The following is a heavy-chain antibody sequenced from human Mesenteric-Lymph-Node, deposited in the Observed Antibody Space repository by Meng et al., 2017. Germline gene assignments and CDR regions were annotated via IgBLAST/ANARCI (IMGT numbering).Heavy chain of an antibody. V-gene: IGHV1-18*01. CDR3: ARRGNPYLDL. Sequence: QGQLVQVGAEVKKPGALVKVSCKASGYTLTGDGFSWVRQAPGQGLEWMGWINVYNGNTNYAQKFQGRVTMTTDASTSTGYMELRSLRSDDTAVYYCARRGNPYLDLWGQGTLVTVSS. CDR2: INVYNGNT. J-gene: IGHJ4*02. CDR1: GYTLTGDG.